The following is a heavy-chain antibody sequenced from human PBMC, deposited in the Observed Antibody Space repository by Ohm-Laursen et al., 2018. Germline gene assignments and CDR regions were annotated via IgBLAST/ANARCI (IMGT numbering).Heavy chain of an antibody. CDR2: ISGSGANT. V-gene: IGHV3-23*01. CDR3: AKRGSIVGTTTGRAFDI. CDR1: GFTFSTYA. J-gene: IGHJ3*02. D-gene: IGHD1-26*01. Sequence: SLRLSCTASGFTFSTYAMSWVRQAPGKGLEWVSIISGSGANTYYVDSVKGRFTISRDNSKNTLYLQMNSLRAEDTAVYYCAKRGSIVGTTTGRAFDIWGQGTMVTVSS.